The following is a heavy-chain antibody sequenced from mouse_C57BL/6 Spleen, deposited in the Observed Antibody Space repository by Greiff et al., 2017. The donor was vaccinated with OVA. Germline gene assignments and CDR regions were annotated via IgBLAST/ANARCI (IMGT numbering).Heavy chain of an antibody. CDR1: GYTFTSYW. J-gene: IGHJ1*03. CDR3: ARTPSTVVASDWYFDV. D-gene: IGHD1-1*01. CDR2: INPSNGGT. V-gene: IGHV1-53*01. Sequence: QVQLQQPGTELVKPGASVKLSCKASGYTFTSYWMHWVKQRPGQGLEWIGNINPSNGGTNYNEKFKSKATLTVDKSSSTAYMQLSSLTSEDSAVYYCARTPSTVVASDWYFDVRGTGTTVTVSS.